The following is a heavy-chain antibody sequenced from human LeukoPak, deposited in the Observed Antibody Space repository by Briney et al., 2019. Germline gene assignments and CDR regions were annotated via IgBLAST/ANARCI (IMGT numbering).Heavy chain of an antibody. D-gene: IGHD6-25*01. CDR2: INPKNGGT. V-gene: IGHV1-2*02. J-gene: IGHJ4*02. Sequence: EASVKVSCKASGYNFAHNIHWVRQAPGQGHEFMGWINPKNGGTKYAQNFQGRVTMTRDTSISTVYMELSSLGSDDTAVYYCVVSIQAAAIPAFDSWGQGTLVTVS. CDR1: GYNFAHN. CDR3: VVSIQAAAIPAFDS.